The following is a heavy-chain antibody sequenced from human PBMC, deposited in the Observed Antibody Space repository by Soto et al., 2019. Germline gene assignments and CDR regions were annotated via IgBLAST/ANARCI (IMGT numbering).Heavy chain of an antibody. Sequence: SETLSLTCTVSGGSVSSGSYYWNWVRQPPGKGLEWIGFIHYTGSYIFNPSLKSRVTMSVDVSRNQFSLKLTSVTAADTAVYYCARTSGSYYFSYFDYWGQGTMVTVSS. CDR3: ARTSGSYYFSYFDY. D-gene: IGHD1-26*01. J-gene: IGHJ4*02. CDR2: IHYTGSY. CDR1: GGSVSSGSYY. V-gene: IGHV4-61*01.